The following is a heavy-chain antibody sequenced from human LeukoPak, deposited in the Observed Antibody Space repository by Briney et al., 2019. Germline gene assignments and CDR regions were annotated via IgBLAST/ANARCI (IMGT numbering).Heavy chain of an antibody. V-gene: IGHV3-7*01. D-gene: IGHD3-10*02. CDR3: AELGITMIGGV. J-gene: IGHJ6*04. Sequence: PGGSLRLSCAASGFTFSTYWMNWVRQSPGKGLEWVANIKPDGSETSYVDSVKGRFTVSRDNAKNSLFLQMNSLRAEDTAVYYCAELGITMIGGVWGKGTTVTISS. CDR2: IKPDGSET. CDR1: GFTFSTYW.